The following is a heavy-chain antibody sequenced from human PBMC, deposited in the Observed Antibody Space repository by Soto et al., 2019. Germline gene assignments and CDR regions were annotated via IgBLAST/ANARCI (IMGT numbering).Heavy chain of an antibody. Sequence: PGGSLRLSCAAAGFTFSNYAMSWVRQAPGKGLEWVSVISGSEKYYVDPVKGRFTISRENAKNSLYLQMNSLRAEDTAVYYCARYRSLNPWGQGILVTVSS. CDR3: ARYRSLNP. CDR2: ISGSEK. J-gene: IGHJ5*02. CDR1: GFTFSNYA. D-gene: IGHD3-16*02. V-gene: IGHV3-7*03.